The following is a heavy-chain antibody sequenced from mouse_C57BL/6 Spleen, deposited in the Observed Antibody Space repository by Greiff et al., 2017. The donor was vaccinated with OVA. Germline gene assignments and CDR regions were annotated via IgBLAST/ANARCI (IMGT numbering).Heavy chain of an antibody. CDR1: GYAFRSSW. CDR2: IYPGDGDT. V-gene: IGHV1-82*01. CDR3: ARSKYDYDGYYVDY. Sequence: QVQLQQSGPELVKPGVSVKISCKASGYAFRSSWMNWVKQRPGKGLEWIGRIYPGDGDTNYTGKFKGKATLTADKSYSTAYMQLSSLTSEDSAVYFCARSKYDYDGYYVDYWGQGTTLTVAS. D-gene: IGHD2-4*01. J-gene: IGHJ2*01.